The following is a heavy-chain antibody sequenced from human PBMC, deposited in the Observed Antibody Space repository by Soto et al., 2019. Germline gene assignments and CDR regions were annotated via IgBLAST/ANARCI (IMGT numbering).Heavy chain of an antibody. CDR2: IYYSGST. J-gene: IGHJ6*02. Sequence: SETLSLTCTVSGGSISSYYWSWIRQPPGKGLEWIGYIYYSGSTNYNPSLKSRVTISVDTSKNQFSLKLSSVTAADTAVYYCARERRYYDFWSGYWPDVWGQGTTVTVSS. CDR3: ARERRYYDFWSGYWPDV. CDR1: GGSISSYY. D-gene: IGHD3-3*01. V-gene: IGHV4-59*12.